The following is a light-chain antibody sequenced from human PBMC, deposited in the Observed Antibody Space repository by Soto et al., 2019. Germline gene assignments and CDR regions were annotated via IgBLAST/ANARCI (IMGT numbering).Light chain of an antibody. J-gene: IGKJ4*01. Sequence: AIRMTQSPSSLSASTGDRVTITCRASQGISSYLAWYQQKPGKAPKLLIYAASTLQSGVPSRFSGSGSGTDFTLTISCLQSGDFATYYCQQYYSYPPLTFGGGTTVEIK. CDR2: AAS. CDR1: QGISSY. CDR3: QQYYSYPPLT. V-gene: IGKV1-8*01.